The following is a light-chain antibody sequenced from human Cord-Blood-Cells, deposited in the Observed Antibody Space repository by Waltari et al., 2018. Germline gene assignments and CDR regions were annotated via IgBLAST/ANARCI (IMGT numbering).Light chain of an antibody. J-gene: IGLJ3*02. CDR3: AAWDDSLSGV. V-gene: IGLV1-47*01. CDR1: SSNIGSNY. CDR2: RNK. Sequence: QSVLTQPPSASGTPGQRVTISCSGSSSNIGSNYVYWYQQLPGTSPKLLICRNKQRPSGVPDRFSGSKSGTSASLAISGLRSEDEADYYCAAWDDSLSGVFGGGTKLTVL.